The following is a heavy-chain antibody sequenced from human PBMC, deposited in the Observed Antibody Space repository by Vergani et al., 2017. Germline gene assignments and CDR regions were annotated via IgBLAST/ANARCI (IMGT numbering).Heavy chain of an antibody. V-gene: IGHV3-23*01. CDR1: GFTFSSYA. D-gene: IGHD2-21*02. CDR3: AKGAPIVVVTATPADY. CDR2: ISGSGGST. Sequence: EVQLLESGGGLVQPGGSLRLSCAASGFTFSSYAMSWVRQAPGKGLEWVSAISGSGGSTYYADSVKVRFTISGDNSKNTLYLQMNSLRAEDTAVYYCAKGAPIVVVTATPADYWGQGTLVTVSS. J-gene: IGHJ4*02.